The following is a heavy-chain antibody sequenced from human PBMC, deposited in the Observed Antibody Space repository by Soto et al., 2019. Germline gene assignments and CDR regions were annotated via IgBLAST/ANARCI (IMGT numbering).Heavy chain of an antibody. J-gene: IGHJ6*02. Sequence: ASVKVSCKASGYTFTSYGISWVRQAPGQGLEWMGWISAYNGNTNYAQKLQGRVTMTTDTSTSTAYLQWSSLKASDTAMYYCARTTVTTPMDVWGQGTTVTVSS. D-gene: IGHD4-4*01. CDR1: GYTFTSYG. V-gene: IGHV1-18*04. CDR2: ISAYNGNT. CDR3: ARTTVTTPMDV.